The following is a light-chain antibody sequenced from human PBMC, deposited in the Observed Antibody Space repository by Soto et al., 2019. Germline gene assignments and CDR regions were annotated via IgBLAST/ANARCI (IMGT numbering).Light chain of an antibody. CDR2: EVT. CDR3: SSYTNINTRACV. CDR1: SSDVGGYNY. V-gene: IGLV2-14*01. Sequence: QSVLTQPASVSGSPGQSITISCTGTSSDVGGYNYVSWYQQHPGRAPKLIIYEVTDRPSGVSNRFSGSKSGNTASLTISGLQADDEAEYYCSSYTNINTRACVFGTGTKVTVL. J-gene: IGLJ1*01.